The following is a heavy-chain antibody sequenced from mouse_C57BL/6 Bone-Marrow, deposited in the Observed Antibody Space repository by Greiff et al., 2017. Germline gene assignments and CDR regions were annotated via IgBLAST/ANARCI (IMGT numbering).Heavy chain of an antibody. CDR1: GYAFSSSW. CDR3: ARGLRWWYFDV. Sequence: VKLLESGPELVKPGASVKISCKASGYAFSSSWMNGVKQRPGKGLEWIGRIYPGDGDTNYNGKFKGKATLTADKSSSTAYMQLSSLTSEDSAVYFCARGLRWWYFDVWGTGTTVTVSS. V-gene: IGHV1-82*01. J-gene: IGHJ1*03. CDR2: IYPGDGDT. D-gene: IGHD1-1*01.